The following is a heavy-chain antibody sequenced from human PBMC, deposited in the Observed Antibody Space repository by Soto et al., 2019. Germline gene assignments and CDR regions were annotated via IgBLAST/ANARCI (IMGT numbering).Heavy chain of an antibody. CDR2: INHSGST. CDR3: ASPYGSGSNENWFDP. J-gene: IGHJ5*02. V-gene: IGHV4-34*01. CDR1: Y. Sequence: YWSWIRQPPGKGLEWIGEINHSGSTNYNPSLKSRVTISVDTSKNQFSLKLSSVTAADTAVYYCASPYGSGSNENWFDPWGQGTLVTVSS. D-gene: IGHD3-10*01.